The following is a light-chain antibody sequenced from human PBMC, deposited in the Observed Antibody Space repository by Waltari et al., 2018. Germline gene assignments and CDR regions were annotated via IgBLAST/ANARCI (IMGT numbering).Light chain of an antibody. J-gene: IGKJ1*01. V-gene: IGKV3-11*01. CDR1: QSVSIY. CDR3: QQRSKWPWT. CDR2: EAT. Sequence: EVVLTQSPATLSLSPGERATLSCRASQSVSIYLVWYRQKPGQPPRHRINEATKRATGIPARFRGSGSGTDFTLSISSLEPEDFAVYYCQQRSKWPWTFGQGTKVEF.